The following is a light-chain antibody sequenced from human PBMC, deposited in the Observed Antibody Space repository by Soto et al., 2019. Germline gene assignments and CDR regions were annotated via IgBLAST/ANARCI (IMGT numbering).Light chain of an antibody. Sequence: EIVMTQSPATLSVSPGERATLSCRASQSVSSNLAWYQQKPGQAPRLLIYGASTRATGIPARFSGSGSGTDLTLTISRLQSEDFAVYYCQQYNNWPRTWTFGQGTKVEIK. V-gene: IGKV3-15*01. J-gene: IGKJ1*01. CDR2: GAS. CDR1: QSVSSN. CDR3: QQYNNWPRTWT.